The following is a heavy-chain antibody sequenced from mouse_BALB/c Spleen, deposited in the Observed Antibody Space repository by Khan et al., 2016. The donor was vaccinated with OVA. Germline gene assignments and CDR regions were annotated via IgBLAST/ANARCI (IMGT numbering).Heavy chain of an antibody. D-gene: IGHD6-1*01. CDR3: GRGNGQCYYFDY. CDR1: GYRFTSYI. CDR2: INPYNGAT. V-gene: IGHV1S136*01. J-gene: IGHJ2*01. Sequence: EVELVESGPELVKPGTSVKMSCKASGYRFTSYIIHWVKQRPGQGLEWIGYINPYNGATKYNEKFKGKATLTSDKSSNTAYMQLSSLTSEDSAVYYCGRGNGQCYYFDYWGQGTTLTVSS.